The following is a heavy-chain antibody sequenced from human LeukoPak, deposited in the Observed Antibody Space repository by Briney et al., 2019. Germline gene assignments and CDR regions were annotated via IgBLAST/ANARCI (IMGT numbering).Heavy chain of an antibody. D-gene: IGHD3-10*01. CDR1: GFTVSSNY. J-gene: IGHJ4*02. CDR3: AKDRGYYGSGNYYTPGPCDY. V-gene: IGHV3-66*01. Sequence: GGSLRLSCAASGFTVSSNYLSWVRQAPGKGLEWVAVIYSGGSTYYADSVKGRFTISRDNSKNKLYLQLNSVRAGDTAVYYCAKDRGYYGSGNYYTPGPCDYWGQGTLVTGSS. CDR2: IYSGGST.